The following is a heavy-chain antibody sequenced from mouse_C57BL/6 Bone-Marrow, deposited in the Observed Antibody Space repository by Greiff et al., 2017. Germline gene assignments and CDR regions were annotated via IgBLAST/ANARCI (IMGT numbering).Heavy chain of an antibody. CDR1: GFTFSNYW. D-gene: IGHD2-1*01. CDR3: TALLWDRRGYFDY. CDR2: IRLKSDNYAT. Sequence: EVKLVESGGGLVQPGGSMKLSCVASGFTFSNYWMNWVRQSPEKGLEWVAQIRLKSDNYATHYAESVKGRFTISRDDSKSSVYLQMNNLRAEYTGIYYCTALLWDRRGYFDYWGQGTTLTVSS. V-gene: IGHV6-3*01. J-gene: IGHJ2*01.